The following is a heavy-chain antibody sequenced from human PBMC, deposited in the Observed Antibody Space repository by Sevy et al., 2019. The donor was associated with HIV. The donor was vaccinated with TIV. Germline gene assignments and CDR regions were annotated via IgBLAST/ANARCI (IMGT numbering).Heavy chain of an antibody. CDR2: MSPKSGNT. D-gene: IGHD6-19*01. CDR3: ARAGSGWYDHYFDD. Sequence: ASVKVSCKTSGYTFTSYDINWVRQATGQGLEWMGWMSPKSGNTGYAQKFQGRLTMTRITSISTAYMELSSLRSDDTAVYYCARAGSGWYDHYFDDWGQGTLVTVSS. CDR1: GYTFTSYD. J-gene: IGHJ4*02. V-gene: IGHV1-8*01.